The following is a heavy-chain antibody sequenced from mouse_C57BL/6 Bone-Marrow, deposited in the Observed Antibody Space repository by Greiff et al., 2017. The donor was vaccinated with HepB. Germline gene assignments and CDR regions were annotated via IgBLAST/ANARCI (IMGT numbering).Heavy chain of an antibody. CDR2: IVPSDSYT. D-gene: IGHD4-1*01. Sequence: VQLQQPGAELVRPGTSVKLSCKASGYTFTSYWMHWVKQRPGQGLEWIGVIVPSDSYTNYNQKFKGKATLTVDTSSSTAYMQLSSLTSEDSAVYYCEKKGVPGNYWGQGTSVTVSS. CDR1: GYTFTSYW. CDR3: EKKGVPGNY. J-gene: IGHJ4*01. V-gene: IGHV1-59*01.